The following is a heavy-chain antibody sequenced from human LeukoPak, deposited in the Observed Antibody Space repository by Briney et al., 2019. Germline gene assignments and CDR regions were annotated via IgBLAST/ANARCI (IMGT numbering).Heavy chain of an antibody. Sequence: SQTLSLTCAISGDSVSSNSAAWNWIRQSPSRGLEWLGRTYYRSKWYNDYAVSVKSRITINPDTSKNQFSLQLNSVTPEDTAVYYCARDLERNLEKCYYYYYMDVWGKGTTVTVSS. D-gene: IGHD1-1*01. V-gene: IGHV6-1*01. J-gene: IGHJ6*03. CDR3: ARDLERNLEKCYYYYYMDV. CDR2: TYYRSKWYN. CDR1: GDSVSSNSAA.